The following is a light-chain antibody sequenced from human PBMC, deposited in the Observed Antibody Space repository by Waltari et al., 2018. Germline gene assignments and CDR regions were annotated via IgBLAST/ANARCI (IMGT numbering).Light chain of an antibody. J-gene: IGKJ1*01. CDR1: QRINTF. CDR3: QHYVRLPAT. V-gene: IGKV3-20*01. Sequence: IMLTQSPGTLSLSPGARATLSCRASQRINTFLAWYQQRPGQAPRLLIYATSSRATGIPDRFSGSGSGTDFSLTISRLEPEDFAVYFCQHYVRLPATFGQGTKVEIK. CDR2: ATS.